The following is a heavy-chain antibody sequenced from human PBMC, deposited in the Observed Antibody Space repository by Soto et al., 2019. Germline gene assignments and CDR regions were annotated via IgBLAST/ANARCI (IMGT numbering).Heavy chain of an antibody. Sequence: QVQLVESGGGVVQPGSSLRLSCVASGFTFSSYGMHWVRQAPGKGLEWVPVISYDGSNKFYADSVKSRFTFSRDNSKNTLYLQMNSLRAEDTAVYYCAKDLVGATYLYYVDYWGQGTLVTVSS. D-gene: IGHD1-26*01. CDR2: ISYDGSNK. CDR1: GFTFSSYG. CDR3: AKDLVGATYLYYVDY. J-gene: IGHJ4*02. V-gene: IGHV3-30*18.